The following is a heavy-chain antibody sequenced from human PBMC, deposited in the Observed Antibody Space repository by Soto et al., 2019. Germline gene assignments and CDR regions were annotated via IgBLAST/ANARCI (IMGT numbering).Heavy chain of an antibody. J-gene: IGHJ4*02. Sequence: SETLSLTCTVSGGSISSSSYYWGWIRQPPGKGLEWIGSIFYSGSTYYNPSLKSRVTMSVDTSKNQLSLKLSSVTAADTAVYYCARGDALTGHFPFDYWGQGTLVTVSS. CDR3: ARGDALTGHFPFDY. D-gene: IGHD3-9*01. V-gene: IGHV4-39*01. CDR1: GGSISSSSYY. CDR2: IFYSGST.